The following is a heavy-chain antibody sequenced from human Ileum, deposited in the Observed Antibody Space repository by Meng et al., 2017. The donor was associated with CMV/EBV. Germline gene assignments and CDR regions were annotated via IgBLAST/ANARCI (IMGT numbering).Heavy chain of an antibody. J-gene: IGHJ4*02. Sequence: ASGFTFSSYRMNWVRQAPGKGLEWVSSISSSSTYIYYADSVKGRFTISRDNAINSLFLQMNSLSAEDTAVYYCARVARHSTVNTVDYWGQGTLVTVSS. CDR3: ARVARHSTVNTVDY. V-gene: IGHV3-21*01. CDR1: GFTFSSYR. D-gene: IGHD4-11*01. CDR2: ISSSSTYI.